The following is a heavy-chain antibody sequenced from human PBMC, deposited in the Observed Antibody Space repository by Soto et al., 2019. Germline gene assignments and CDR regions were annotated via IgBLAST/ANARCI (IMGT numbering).Heavy chain of an antibody. D-gene: IGHD3-10*01. CDR2: IVVGTGNT. Sequence: SVKVSRKASGFTFTSSAMQWVRQARGQRLEWIGWIVVGTGNTNYAQKFQERVTITRDMSTSTAYMELSSLRSEDTAVYYCAAKVQRWPRAFDIWGQGTMVTVSS. J-gene: IGHJ3*02. CDR3: AAKVQRWPRAFDI. CDR1: GFTFTSSA. V-gene: IGHV1-58*02.